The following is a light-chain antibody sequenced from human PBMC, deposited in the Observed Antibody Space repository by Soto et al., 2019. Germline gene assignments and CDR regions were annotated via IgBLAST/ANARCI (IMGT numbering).Light chain of an antibody. CDR1: QSVSSNY. V-gene: IGKV3-20*01. J-gene: IGKJ1*01. Sequence: EIVLTQSPGSLSLSQGEGATLSCRSSQSVSSNYLAWYQQKPGQAPRLLIYGAFKRATGIPDRFSGSGFGTDFTLTISRMEPEDFAVYCCQQYGRSLRTFGQGTKVDI. CDR2: GAF. CDR3: QQYGRSLRT.